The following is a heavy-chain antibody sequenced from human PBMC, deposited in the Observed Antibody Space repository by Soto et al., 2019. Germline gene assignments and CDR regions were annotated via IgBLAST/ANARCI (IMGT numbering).Heavy chain of an antibody. D-gene: IGHD5-18*01. CDR1: GFTFSSYS. CDR3: ARDKDTAMGYYGMDV. CDR2: ISSSSSTI. V-gene: IGHV3-48*02. J-gene: IGHJ6*02. Sequence: GSLRLSCAASGFTFSSYSMNWVRQAPGKGLEWVSYISSSSSTIYYADSVKGRFTISRDNAKNSLYLQMNSLRDEDTAVYYCARDKDTAMGYYGMDVWGQGTTVTVS.